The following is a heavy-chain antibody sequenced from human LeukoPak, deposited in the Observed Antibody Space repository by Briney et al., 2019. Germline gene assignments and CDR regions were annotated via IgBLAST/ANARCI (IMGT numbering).Heavy chain of an antibody. CDR3: ARVGYYYVSGGFYAQPFDF. J-gene: IGHJ4*02. Sequence: GESLQISCKVSGYSFTNYWIGWVRQMPGKGLEWMGIIYPADSDTRYRPSFQGQVTMSADESISTACLQWSSLKASDTAIYYCARVGYYYVSGGFYAQPFDFWGQGTLVTVSS. V-gene: IGHV5-51*01. D-gene: IGHD3-22*01. CDR2: IYPADSDT. CDR1: GYSFTNYW.